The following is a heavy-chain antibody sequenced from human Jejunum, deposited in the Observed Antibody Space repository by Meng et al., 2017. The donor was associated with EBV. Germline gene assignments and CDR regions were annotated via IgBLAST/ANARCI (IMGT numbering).Heavy chain of an antibody. CDR2: IYYSGSA. V-gene: IGHV4-30-2*01. J-gene: IGHJ4*02. CDR3: ARGAYFDY. CDR1: GGSISSGGYS. Sequence: QLPLPEFGSGLVKPSETLSLTCAVSGGSISSGGYSWHWIRQPPGKGLQWIGYIYYSGSAFYNPSLKSRVTLSVDRSKNQFSLNLSSVTAADTAVYYCARGAYFDYWGQGTLVTVFS.